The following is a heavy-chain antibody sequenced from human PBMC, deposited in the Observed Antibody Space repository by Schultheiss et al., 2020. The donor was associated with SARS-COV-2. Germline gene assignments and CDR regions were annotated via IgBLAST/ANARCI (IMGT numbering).Heavy chain of an antibody. Sequence: VKVSCKASGYTFTSYGISWVRQAPGQGLEWMGWISAYNGNTNYAQKLQGRVTMTRDTSISTAYMELSRLRSDDTAVYYCALGGYPSDAFDIWGQGTMVTVSS. CDR1: GYTFTSYG. CDR2: ISAYNGNT. J-gene: IGHJ3*02. D-gene: IGHD1-26*01. V-gene: IGHV1-18*01. CDR3: ALGGYPSDAFDI.